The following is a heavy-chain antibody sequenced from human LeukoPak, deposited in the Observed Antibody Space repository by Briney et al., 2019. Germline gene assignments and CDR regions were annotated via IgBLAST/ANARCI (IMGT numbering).Heavy chain of an antibody. CDR3: ARAEGRYCSGGSCYRVGDWFDP. J-gene: IGHJ5*02. D-gene: IGHD2-15*01. CDR2: INTNTGNP. CDR1: GYTFTSYA. Sequence: GASVKVSCKASGYTFTSYAMNWVRQAPGQGLEWMGWINTNTGNPTYAQGFTGRFVFSLDTSVSTAYLQISSLKAEDTAVYYCARAEGRYCSGGSCYRVGDWFDPWGQGTLVTVSS. V-gene: IGHV7-4-1*02.